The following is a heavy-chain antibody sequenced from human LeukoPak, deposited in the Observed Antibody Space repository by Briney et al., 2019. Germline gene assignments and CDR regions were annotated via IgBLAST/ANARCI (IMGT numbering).Heavy chain of an antibody. D-gene: IGHD2-2*01. CDR2: TSDSGGST. J-gene: IGHJ4*02. V-gene: IGHV3-23*01. CDR3: AKEIPYGIVVVPAATD. Sequence: PGGSLRLTCAASGFTFGSYAMSWVRQAPGKGLEWVSATSDSGGSTYYADSVKGRFTISRDNSKNTLYLQMNSLRAEDTAVYYCAKEIPYGIVVVPAATDWGQGTLVTVSS. CDR1: GFTFGSYA.